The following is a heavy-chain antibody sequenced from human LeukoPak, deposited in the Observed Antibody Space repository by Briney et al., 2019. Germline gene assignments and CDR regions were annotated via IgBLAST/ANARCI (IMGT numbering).Heavy chain of an antibody. CDR3: ATFARRVVVIHDAFDI. V-gene: IGHV1-24*01. CDR1: GYTLTELS. D-gene: IGHD3-22*01. CDR2: FDPEDGET. J-gene: IGHJ3*02. Sequence: ASVKVSCKVSGYTLTELSMHWVRQAPGKGLEWMGGFDPEDGETIYAQKFQGRVTMTEDTSTDTAYMELSSLRSEDTAVYYCATFARRVVVIHDAFDIWGQGTMVTASS.